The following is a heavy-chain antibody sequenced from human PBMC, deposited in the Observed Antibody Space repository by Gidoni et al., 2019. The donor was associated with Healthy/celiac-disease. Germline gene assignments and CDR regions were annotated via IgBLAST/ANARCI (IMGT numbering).Heavy chain of an antibody. CDR3: AREDPIYYDFWNFDVFDI. CDR1: GDSISSSTYY. CDR2: IYYSGST. D-gene: IGHD3-3*01. J-gene: IGHJ3*02. V-gene: IGHV4-39*02. Sequence: QLQLQESGPGLVKPSESLSLTCTVSGDSISSSTYYWGWIRQPQGKGLEWIGNIYYSGSTSYNPSLKSRVTISIDTSKNQFSLKLSSVTAADTAVYYCAREDPIYYDFWNFDVFDIWGQGTMVTVSS.